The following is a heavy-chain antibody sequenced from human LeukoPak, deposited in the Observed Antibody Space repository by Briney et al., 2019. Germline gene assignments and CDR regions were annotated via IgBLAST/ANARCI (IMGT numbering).Heavy chain of an antibody. CDR1: GYTFTSYG. J-gene: IGHJ3*02. V-gene: IGHV1-18*01. CDR3: ARDGPEYYDSSGYYPQTHAFDI. D-gene: IGHD3-22*01. CDR2: ISAYNGNT. Sequence: ASVTVSCTASGYTFTSYGISWVRQAPGQGLEWMGWISAYNGNTNYAQKLQGRVTMTTDTSTSTAYMELRSLRSDDTAVYYCARDGPEYYDSSGYYPQTHAFDIWGQGTMVTVSS.